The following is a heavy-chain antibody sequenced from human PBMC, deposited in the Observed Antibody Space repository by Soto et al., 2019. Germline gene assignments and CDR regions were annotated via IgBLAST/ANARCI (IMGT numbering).Heavy chain of an antibody. D-gene: IGHD6-6*01. CDR3: ARVKLEGSAYYYYGMDV. CDR2: IYYSGST. V-gene: IGHV4-59*01. Sequence: SETLSLTCTVSGGSISSYYWSWIRRPPGKGLEWIGYIYYSGSTNYNPSLKSRVTISVDTSKNQFSLKLSSVTAAATAVYYCARVKLEGSAYYYYGMDVGGQGTTVTVS. J-gene: IGHJ6*02. CDR1: GGSISSYY.